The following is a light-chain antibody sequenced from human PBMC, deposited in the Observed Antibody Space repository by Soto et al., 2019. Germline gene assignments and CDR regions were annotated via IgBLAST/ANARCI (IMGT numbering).Light chain of an antibody. CDR1: QSVGSL. CDR2: DAS. J-gene: IGKJ5*01. Sequence: EILLTQSPGSLPFCQGERSILSCSASQSVGSLLAWYQHNPGQAPRLLIFDASYRAAGIPARFRGSCYGTDFTLTIDRLEPEDFAVYPSQQRSNWPSISYAQGTRLEIK. CDR3: QQRSNWPSIS. V-gene: IGKV3-11*01.